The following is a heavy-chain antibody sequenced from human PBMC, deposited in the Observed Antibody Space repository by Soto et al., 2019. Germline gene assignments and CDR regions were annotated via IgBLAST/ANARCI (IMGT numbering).Heavy chain of an antibody. V-gene: IGHV4-30-4*01. CDR1: GGSISSGASY. CDR3: ARDVLDDSSVYSRGFDP. J-gene: IGHJ5*02. CDR2: IYYSGST. Sequence: PSETLSLTCTVSGGSISSGASYWSWIRQPPGKGLEWIGYIYYSGSTYYNPSLKSRVTISVDTSKNQFSLKLSSVTAADTAVYYCARDVLDDSSVYSRGFDPWGQGTLVTVSS. D-gene: IGHD3-22*01.